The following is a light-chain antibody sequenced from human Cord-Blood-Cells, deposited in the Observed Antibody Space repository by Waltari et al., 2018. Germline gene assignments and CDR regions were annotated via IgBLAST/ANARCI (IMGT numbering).Light chain of an antibody. CDR3: QSYDSSLSGYV. CDR2: DNR. CDR1: SSNIGAGYD. J-gene: IGLJ1*01. Sequence: QSVLTQPPSVSGAPGQRVTISCTGSSSNIGAGYDVHWYQQLPGTAPKLLIYDNRNRPSGVPDRFSGSKSVTSASLAITGLQAEDEADYYCQSYDSSLSGYVFGTGTKVTVL. V-gene: IGLV1-40*01.